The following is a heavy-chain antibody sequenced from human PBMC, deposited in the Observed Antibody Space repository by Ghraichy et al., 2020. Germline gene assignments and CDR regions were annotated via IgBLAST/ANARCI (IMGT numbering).Heavy chain of an antibody. CDR2: IKHDGGEK. V-gene: IGHV3-7*01. CDR1: GFTFTNYW. CDR3: ARPTGAYYYYSMDV. Sequence: GGSLRLSCAASGFTFTNYWMTWVRQAPGKGLEWVANIKHDGGEKYYVDSLKGRFTISRDNGKNSLYLQMNSLRAKDTAVYYCARPTGAYYYYSMDVWGQGTTVTVSS. J-gene: IGHJ6*02.